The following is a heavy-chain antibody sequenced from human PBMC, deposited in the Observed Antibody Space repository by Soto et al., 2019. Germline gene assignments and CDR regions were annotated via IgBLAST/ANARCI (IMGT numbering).Heavy chain of an antibody. D-gene: IGHD6-19*01. Sequence: LRPSCAASGFTFSRYAISWARQAPVTGLEWVPAISGSGGSTYYADSVKGRFTISRDNSKNTLYLQMNSLRAEDTAVYYCAKDPAVARPSPYNCFDPWIQGTLGTVCS. CDR1: GFTFSRYA. CDR3: AKDPAVARPSPYNCFDP. J-gene: IGHJ5*02. CDR2: ISGSGGST. V-gene: IGHV3-23*01.